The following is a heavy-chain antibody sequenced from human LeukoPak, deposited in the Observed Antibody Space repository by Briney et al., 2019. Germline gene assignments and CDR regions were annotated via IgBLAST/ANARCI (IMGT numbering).Heavy chain of an antibody. Sequence: GGSLRLSCAVSGFSVDYTYMTWVRQAPGKGLEWVSIIYSGDSTYYADSVKGRFTISRHNSKNTLYLQMNSLRLDDTAVYYCTREGVVGAFDIWGQGTMVTVSS. V-gene: IGHV3-53*04. CDR3: TREGVVGAFDI. J-gene: IGHJ3*02. CDR2: IYSGDST. D-gene: IGHD2-15*01. CDR1: GFSVDYTY.